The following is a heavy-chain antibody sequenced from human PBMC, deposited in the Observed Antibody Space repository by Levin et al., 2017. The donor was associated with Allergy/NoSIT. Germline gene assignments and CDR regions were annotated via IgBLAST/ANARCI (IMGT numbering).Heavy chain of an antibody. D-gene: IGHD3-10*01. J-gene: IGHJ4*02. CDR1: GFSFSSYE. Sequence: LSLPCAASGFSFSSYEMNWVRQAPGKGLEWISYISTRSSTIYYADSVKGRFTISRDNAKNSLHLQMNSLRAEDTAVYYCARNLWFGELSAPKSFDYWGQGTLVTVSS. CDR3: ARNLWFGELSAPKSFDY. V-gene: IGHV3-48*03. CDR2: ISTRSSTI.